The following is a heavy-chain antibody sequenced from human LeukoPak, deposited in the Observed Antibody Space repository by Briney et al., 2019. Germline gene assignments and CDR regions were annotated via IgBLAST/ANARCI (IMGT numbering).Heavy chain of an antibody. D-gene: IGHD2-21*02. J-gene: IGHJ4*02. CDR3: ARDGRCGGDCYAS. CDR1: GFTLINYA. Sequence: GGSLRLSCAASGFTLINYAMHWVAQAPGKGLEWFSIISSSSSYIYYADSVKGGFTISRDNSKNALYLQMNSLRVEDTAVYYCARDGRCGGDCYASWGQGTLVTVSS. V-gene: IGHV3-21*01. CDR2: ISSSSSYI.